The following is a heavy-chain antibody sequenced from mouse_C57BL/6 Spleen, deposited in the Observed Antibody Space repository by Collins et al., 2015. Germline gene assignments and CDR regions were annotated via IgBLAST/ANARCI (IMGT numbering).Heavy chain of an antibody. Sequence: NEKFKGKTTLTAEKSSSTAYMQLSSLTSEDSAVYFCARYLTGYYAMDYWGQGTSVTVSS. V-gene: IGHV1-76*01. J-gene: IGHJ4*01. CDR3: ARYLTGYYAMDY. D-gene: IGHD4-1*01.